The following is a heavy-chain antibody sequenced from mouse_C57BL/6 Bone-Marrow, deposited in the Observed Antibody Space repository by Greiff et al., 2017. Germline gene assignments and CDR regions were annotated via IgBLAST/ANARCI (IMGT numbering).Heavy chain of an antibody. D-gene: IGHD2-2*01. CDR3: ASVGYDGPCWYFDV. Sequence: QVQLQQPGAELVRPGSSVKLSCKASGYTFTSYWMDWVKQRPGQGLEWIGNIYPSDSETHYNQKFKDKATLTVDKSSSTTYMQLSSLTSEDSAVYYYASVGYDGPCWYFDVWGKGTTVTVSS. J-gene: IGHJ1*03. CDR1: GYTFTSYW. CDR2: IYPSDSET. V-gene: IGHV1-61*01.